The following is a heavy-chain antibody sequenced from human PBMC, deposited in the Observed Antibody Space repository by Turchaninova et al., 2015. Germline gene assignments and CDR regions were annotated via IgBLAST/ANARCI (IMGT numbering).Heavy chain of an antibody. D-gene: IGHD2-8*02. Sequence: EVQLLESGGGLVQPGGSLRLYCSASGFPFSNSSVSWVRQATGKGLEWVSAISGGGGSTYYADSVKGRFTISRDNSKDTLYLQMNSLRAEDTAVYYCARDTGMGDWGQGTMVTVSS. V-gene: IGHV3-23*01. CDR3: ARDTGMGD. CDR2: ISGGGGST. J-gene: IGHJ3*01. CDR1: GFPFSNSS.